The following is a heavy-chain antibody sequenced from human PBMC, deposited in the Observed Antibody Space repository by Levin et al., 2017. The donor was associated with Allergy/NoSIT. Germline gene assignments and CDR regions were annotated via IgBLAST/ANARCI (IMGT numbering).Heavy chain of an antibody. Sequence: SETLSLTCTVSGGSISSYYWSWIRQPPGKGLEWIGYIYYSGSTNYNPSLKSRVTISVDTSKNQFSLKLSSVTAADTAGYYCARGASHVVVDGSSYLFDPWGQGTLVTVSS. D-gene: IGHD2-15*01. CDR3: ARGASHVVVDGSSYLFDP. CDR1: GGSISSYY. V-gene: IGHV4-59*01. CDR2: IYYSGST. J-gene: IGHJ5*02.